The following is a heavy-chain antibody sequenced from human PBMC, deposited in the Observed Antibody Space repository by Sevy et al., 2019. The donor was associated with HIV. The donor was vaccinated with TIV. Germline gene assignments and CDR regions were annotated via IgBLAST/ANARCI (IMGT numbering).Heavy chain of an antibody. V-gene: IGHV3-66*01. Sequence: GGSLRLSCAASTFSVTDNYMSWVRQAPGKGLEWISTIYSGGSTFYADSVKGRFTISRDNSKNTRYLQMNSLRAEDTAVYYCARDPYYDACGYYYYYYGLDVWGQGTTVTVSS. CDR2: IYSGGST. D-gene: IGHD3-22*01. CDR3: ARDPYYDACGYYYYYYGLDV. J-gene: IGHJ6*02. CDR1: TFSVTDNY.